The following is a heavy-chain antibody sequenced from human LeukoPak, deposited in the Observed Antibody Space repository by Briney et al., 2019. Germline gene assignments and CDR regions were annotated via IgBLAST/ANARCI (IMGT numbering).Heavy chain of an antibody. Sequence: PGGSLRLSCAASGFTFSTYAMNWVRQAPGKGLEWVSAISVSGGSTYYADSVKGRFTISRDNSKNTLYLQMNSLRAEDTAVYYCAKAKYITGTTLGFDYWGQGTLVTVSS. CDR2: ISVSGGST. CDR1: GFTFSTYA. D-gene: IGHD1-7*01. CDR3: AKAKYITGTTLGFDY. J-gene: IGHJ4*02. V-gene: IGHV3-23*01.